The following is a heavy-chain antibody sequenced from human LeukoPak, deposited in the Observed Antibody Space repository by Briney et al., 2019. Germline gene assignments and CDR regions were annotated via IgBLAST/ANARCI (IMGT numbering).Heavy chain of an antibody. J-gene: IGHJ3*02. D-gene: IGHD2-15*01. Sequence: PSETLSLTCTVSGGSISSYYWSWIREPPGKGLEWIAYIYYSGSTNYNPSLKSRVTISVDTSKNQFSLKLSSVTAADTAVYYCARDGGFAFDIWGQGTMVTVSS. CDR3: ARDGGFAFDI. V-gene: IGHV4-59*01. CDR2: IYYSGST. CDR1: GGSISSYY.